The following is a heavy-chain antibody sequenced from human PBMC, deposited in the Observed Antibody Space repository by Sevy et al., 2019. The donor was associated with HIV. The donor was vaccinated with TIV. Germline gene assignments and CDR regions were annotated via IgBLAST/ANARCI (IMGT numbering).Heavy chain of an antibody. Sequence: GGSLRLSCAASGFTFSSYWMSWVRQAPGKGLEWVANIKQDGSEKYYVDSVKGRFTISRDNAKNSLYLQMNSLRAEDTAVYYCARDGQFITMFRGVNGLDYLGQGTLVTVSS. CDR2: IKQDGSEK. CDR1: GFTFSSYW. V-gene: IGHV3-7*03. J-gene: IGHJ4*02. D-gene: IGHD3-10*01. CDR3: ARDGQFITMFRGVNGLDY.